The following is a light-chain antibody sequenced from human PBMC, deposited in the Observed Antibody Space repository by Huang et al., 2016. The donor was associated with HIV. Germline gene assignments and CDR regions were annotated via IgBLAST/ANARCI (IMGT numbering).Light chain of an antibody. Sequence: DIQITQSPSSLSASVGDRVIITCRASQNINRYLNWYQKQPGKAPKLLISGASKLQSGGPSSFSGSGSGTHFTRAISSLQPEDSATYYCQQSAVTPRTFGQGTKLEI. CDR1: QNINRY. CDR3: QQSAVTPRT. J-gene: IGKJ2*01. V-gene: IGKV1-39*01. CDR2: GAS.